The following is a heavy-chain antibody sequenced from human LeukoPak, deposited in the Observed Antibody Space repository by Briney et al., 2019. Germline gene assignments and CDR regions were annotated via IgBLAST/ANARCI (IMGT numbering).Heavy chain of an antibody. J-gene: IGHJ4*02. CDR3: AREISAYGRYFDY. D-gene: IGHD3-16*01. CDR2: IKQDGSEK. Sequence: GGSLRLSCAASGFTFSSYAMTWVRQAPGKGLEWVANIKQDGSEKYYVDSVKGRFTISRDNAKNSLYLQMNSLRAEDTAVYYCAREISAYGRYFDYWGQGTLVTVSS. V-gene: IGHV3-7*01. CDR1: GFTFSSYA.